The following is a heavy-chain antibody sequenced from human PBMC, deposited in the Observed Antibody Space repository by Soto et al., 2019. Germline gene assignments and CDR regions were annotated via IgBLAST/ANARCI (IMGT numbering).Heavy chain of an antibody. Sequence: SETLSLTCTVSGGSISTYYWSWIRQPPGKGLEWIGYIYHSGSTNYNPSLKSRATMSTDTSKNQFSLKLTSVTAADTAVYYCALSYYYGSGSYFHFWGQGALVTVSS. CDR2: IYHSGST. D-gene: IGHD3-10*01. CDR1: GGSISTYY. V-gene: IGHV4-59*08. J-gene: IGHJ4*02. CDR3: ALSYYYGSGSYFHF.